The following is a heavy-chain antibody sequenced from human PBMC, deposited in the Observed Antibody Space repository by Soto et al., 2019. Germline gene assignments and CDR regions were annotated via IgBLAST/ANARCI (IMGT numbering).Heavy chain of an antibody. CDR3: ASHLYCSGGSCFDY. V-gene: IGHV3-74*01. Sequence: EVQLGESGGGLVQPGGSLRLSCAASGFTFSRNWMHWVRQAPEKGLVWVSRINSDGSSTSYADSVKGRFTISRDNAKNTLYLQMNSLRAEDTAVYYCASHLYCSGGSCFDYWGQGTLVTVSP. CDR2: INSDGSST. J-gene: IGHJ4*02. D-gene: IGHD2-15*01. CDR1: GFTFSRNW.